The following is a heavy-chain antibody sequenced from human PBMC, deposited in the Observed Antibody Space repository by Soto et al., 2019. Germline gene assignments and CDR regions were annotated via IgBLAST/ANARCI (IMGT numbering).Heavy chain of an antibody. CDR3: AGKHSSPNNWFDP. CDR2: IIPIFGTA. D-gene: IGHD6-13*01. V-gene: IGHV1-69*01. Sequence: QVQLVQSGAEVKKPGSSVKVSCKASGGTFSSYAISWVRQAPGQGREWMGGIIPIFGTANYAQKFQGRVTSTADESTSTAYVELSSLRSEDTAVYYCAGKHSSPNNWFDPWFEGALVTVSS. J-gene: IGHJ5*02. CDR1: GGTFSSYA.